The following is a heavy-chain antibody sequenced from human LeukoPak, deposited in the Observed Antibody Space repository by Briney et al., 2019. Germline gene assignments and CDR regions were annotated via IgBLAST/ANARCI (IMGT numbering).Heavy chain of an antibody. CDR3: ARDRITGTTLGAFDI. CDR2: IWYEGSNK. J-gene: IGHJ3*02. V-gene: IGHV3-33*01. Sequence: GGSLRLSCAASGFTFSSYGMHWVRQAPGKGLEWVAVIWYEGSNKYYADSVKGRFTISRDNSKNTLYLQLNSLRAEDTAVYYCARDRITGTTLGAFDIWGQGTMVTVSS. CDR1: GFTFSSYG. D-gene: IGHD1-7*01.